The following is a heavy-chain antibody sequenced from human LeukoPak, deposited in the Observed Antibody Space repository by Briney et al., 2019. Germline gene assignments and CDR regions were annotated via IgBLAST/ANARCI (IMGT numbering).Heavy chain of an antibody. CDR1: GFTFSSYS. J-gene: IGHJ4*02. V-gene: IGHV3-21*01. Sequence: PGGSLRLSCAASGFTFSSYSMNWVRQAPGKGLEWVSSISSSSSYIYYADSVKGRFTISRDNAKNSLYLQMNSLRAEDTAVCYCARANCSSTSCPDYWGRGTLVTVSS. D-gene: IGHD2-2*01. CDR3: ARANCSSTSCPDY. CDR2: ISSSSSYI.